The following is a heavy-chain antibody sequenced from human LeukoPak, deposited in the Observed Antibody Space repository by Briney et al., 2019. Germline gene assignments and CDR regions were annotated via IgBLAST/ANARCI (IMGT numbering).Heavy chain of an antibody. CDR3: ARDRLPSIAAAGTGVNWFDP. CDR1: GLTFTSHF. D-gene: IGHD6-13*01. CDR2: INPNSGGT. V-gene: IGHV1-2*02. J-gene: IGHJ5*02. Sequence: GASVKVSCKASGLTFTSHFMHWVRQAPGQGLEWMGWINPNSGGTNYAQKFQGRVTMTRDTSISTAYMELSRLRSDDTAVYYCARDRLPSIAAAGTGVNWFDPWGQGTLVTVSS.